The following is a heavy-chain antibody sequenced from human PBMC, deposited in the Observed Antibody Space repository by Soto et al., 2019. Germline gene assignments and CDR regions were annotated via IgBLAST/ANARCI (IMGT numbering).Heavy chain of an antibody. CDR3: ARLWVRGVFWGYGPEHYYFDY. D-gene: IGHD3-10*01. V-gene: IGHV4-39*01. CDR1: GGSISSSSYY. Sequence: SETLSLTCTVSGGSISSSSYYWGWIRQPPGKGLEWIGSIYYSGSTYYNPSLKSRVTISVDTSKNQFSLKLSSVTAADTAVYYCARLWVRGVFWGYGPEHYYFDYWGQGTLVTVSS. CDR2: IYYSGST. J-gene: IGHJ4*02.